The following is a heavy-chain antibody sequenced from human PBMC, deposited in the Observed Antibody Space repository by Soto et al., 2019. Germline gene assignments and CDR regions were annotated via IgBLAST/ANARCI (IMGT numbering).Heavy chain of an antibody. CDR3: AGWLKGPDIGNYYYGMEV. CDR2: IMPIFRAT. V-gene: IGHV1-69*12. CDR1: GGSFSDYA. D-gene: IGHD2-15*01. J-gene: IGHJ6*01. Sequence: QVQLVQSGAEVKKPGTSVKVSCKASGGSFSDYAFSWVRQAPGQRREWLGWIMPIFRATDYAQKCQGSVTITAGEFTRTAYREMSSLRSEDTAVYYWAGWLKGPDIGNYYYGMEVWGQGTKVSVSA.